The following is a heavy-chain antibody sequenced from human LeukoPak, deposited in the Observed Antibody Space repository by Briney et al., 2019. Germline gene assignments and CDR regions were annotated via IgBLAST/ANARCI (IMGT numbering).Heavy chain of an antibody. Sequence: SETLSLTCTVSGGSISSYYWSWIRQPAGKGLEWIGRIYTSVSTSYNSSLKSRVTMSVDTSKNQFSLKLSSVTAADTAVYYCARELGGYNYGYSLDYWGQGTLVSVSS. CDR1: GGSISSYY. CDR3: ARELGGYNYGYSLDY. J-gene: IGHJ4*02. CDR2: IYTSVST. V-gene: IGHV4-4*07. D-gene: IGHD5-18*01.